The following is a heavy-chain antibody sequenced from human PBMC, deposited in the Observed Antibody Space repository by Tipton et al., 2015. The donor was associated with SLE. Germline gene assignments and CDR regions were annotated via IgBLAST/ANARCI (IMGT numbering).Heavy chain of an antibody. D-gene: IGHD1-14*01. CDR3: ARDWKGTWDY. CDR2: IYTSGST. J-gene: IGHJ4*02. CDR1: GGSISSGSYY. V-gene: IGHV4-61*09. Sequence: TLSLTCTVSGGSISSGSYYWSWIRQPAGKGLEWIGHIYTSGSTNYNPSLKSRVTITVDTSKNQFPLKLSPVTAADTAVYYCARDWKGTWDYWGQGTLVTVSS.